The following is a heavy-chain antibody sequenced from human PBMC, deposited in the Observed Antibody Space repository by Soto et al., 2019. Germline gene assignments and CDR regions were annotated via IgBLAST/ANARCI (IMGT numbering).Heavy chain of an antibody. J-gene: IGHJ4*02. CDR2: VYWDDSK. CDR3: ARCRGGVASF. D-gene: IGHD2-2*01. Sequence: QITLNESGPPLVKPTQTLTLTCTFSGFSLSTRDVGVGWIRQPPGEALEWLGVVYWDDSKTYSPSLESRLTFTKVTAKNPGVLRMNKMEPGDTATSYSARCRGGVASFWGQGTLVTVSS. CDR1: GFSLSTRDVG. V-gene: IGHV2-5*02.